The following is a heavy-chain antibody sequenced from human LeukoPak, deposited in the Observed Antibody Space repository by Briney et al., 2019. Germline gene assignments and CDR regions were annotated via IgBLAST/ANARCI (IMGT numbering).Heavy chain of an antibody. CDR3: ASYPVVPAASNWFDS. CDR2: INHSGST. Sequence: SSETLSLTCAVYGGSFSGYYWSWIRQPPGKGLEWIGEINHSGSTNYNPSLKSRVTISVDTPKNQFSLKLSSVTAADTAVYYCASYPVVPAASNWFDSWGQGTLVTVSS. V-gene: IGHV4-34*01. D-gene: IGHD2-2*01. CDR1: GGSFSGYY. J-gene: IGHJ5*01.